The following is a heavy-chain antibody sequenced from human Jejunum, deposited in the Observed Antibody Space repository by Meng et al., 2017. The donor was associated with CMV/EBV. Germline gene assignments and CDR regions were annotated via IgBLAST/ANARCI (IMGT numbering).Heavy chain of an antibody. J-gene: IGHJ4*02. CDR1: GYTFTDYY. D-gene: IGHD2-8*02. V-gene: IGHV1-2*06. CDR2: INPHNGAT. Sequence: CKASGYTFTDYYLHWVRHAPRQGLEWMGRINPHNGATDYAQKFQGRVTLTRVTSINTAYMELSRLTSDDTAIYYCARDEGTSASSDYWGQGSLVTVSS. CDR3: ARDEGTSASSDY.